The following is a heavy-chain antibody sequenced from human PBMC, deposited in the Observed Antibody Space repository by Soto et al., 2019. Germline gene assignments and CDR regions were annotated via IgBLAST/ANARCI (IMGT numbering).Heavy chain of an antibody. CDR1: GFTVSSFE. CDR2: ISSSGSTI. V-gene: IGHV3-48*03. Sequence: GSLRLSCAASGFTVSSFEMNWVRQAPGKRLEWVSYISSSGSTIYYADSVKGRFTISRDNAKNSLYLQMNSLRVEDTSVYYCASQPAVWPYNWFDPWGQGTLVTVSS. J-gene: IGHJ5*02. D-gene: IGHD2-2*01. CDR3: ASQPAVWPYNWFDP.